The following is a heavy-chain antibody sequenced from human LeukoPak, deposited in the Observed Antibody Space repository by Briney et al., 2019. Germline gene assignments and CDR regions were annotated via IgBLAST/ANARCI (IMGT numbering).Heavy chain of an antibody. J-gene: IGHJ4*02. CDR1: GFTLSSYS. CDR2: IDSDTYGNTI. CDR3: ARWDDLFLIDF. V-gene: IGHV3-48*02. D-gene: IGHD3-9*01. Sequence: GGSLRLSRATSGFTLSSYSMNWVRQAPGKGLEWISYIDSDTYGNTIYYPHTVKGRFTISRDNAKNSLYLQMDSLRDEDTAVYYCARWDDLFLIDFWGQGTLVTVSS.